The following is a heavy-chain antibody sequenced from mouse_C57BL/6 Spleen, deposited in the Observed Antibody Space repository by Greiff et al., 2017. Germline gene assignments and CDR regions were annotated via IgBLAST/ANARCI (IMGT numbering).Heavy chain of an antibody. CDR1: GYAFSSSW. Sequence: VQLQQSGPELVKPGASVKISCKASGYAFSSSWMNWVKQGPGKGLEWIGRIYPGDGDTNYNGKFKGKATLTADKSSSTAYMQLSSLTSEDSAVSFCAREMPSSWFAYWGQGTLVTVSA. CDR3: AREMPSSWFAY. J-gene: IGHJ3*01. V-gene: IGHV1-82*01. CDR2: IYPGDGDT.